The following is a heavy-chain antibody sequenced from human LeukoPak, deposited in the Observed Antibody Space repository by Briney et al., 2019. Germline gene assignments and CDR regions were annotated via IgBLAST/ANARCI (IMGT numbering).Heavy chain of an antibody. V-gene: IGHV3-7*01. CDR3: ARDPGWGAYDI. D-gene: IGHD6-19*01. CDR1: RFTFSSFW. CDR2: MNSDGSAK. Sequence: GGSLRLSCAASRFTFSSFWMTWVRQAPGRGLESVASMNSDGSAKNNVDSVKGRFTISRDNAKNSLYLQMNSLRGEDTSIYYCARDPGWGAYDIWGQGTMVTVSS. J-gene: IGHJ3*02.